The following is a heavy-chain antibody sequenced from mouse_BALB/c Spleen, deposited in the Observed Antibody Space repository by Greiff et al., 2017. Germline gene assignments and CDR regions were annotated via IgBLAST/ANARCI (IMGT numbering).Heavy chain of an antibody. V-gene: IGHV5-17*02. CDR1: GFTFSSFG. CDR2: ISSGSSTI. D-gene: IGHD1-1*01. CDR3: ARSYYGSSYYAMDY. Sequence: DVQLVESGGGLVQPGGSRKLSCAASGFTFSSFGMHWVRQTPEQGLEWVAYISSGSSTIYYADTVKGRFTISRDNPKNTLFLQMTSLRSEDTAMYYCARSYYGSSYYAMDYWGQGTSVTVSS. J-gene: IGHJ4*01.